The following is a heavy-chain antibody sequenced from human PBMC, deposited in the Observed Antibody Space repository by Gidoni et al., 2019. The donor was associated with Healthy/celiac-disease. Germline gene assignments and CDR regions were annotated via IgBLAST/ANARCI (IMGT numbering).Heavy chain of an antibody. J-gene: IGHJ4*02. CDR3: ARRIAAAELDY. D-gene: IGHD6-13*01. CDR1: YW. V-gene: IGHV5-51*01. CDR2: IYPGDSDT. Sequence: YWIGWVRQMPGKGLEWMGIIYPGDSDTRYSPSFQGQVTISADKSISTAYLQWSSLKASDTAMYYCARRIAAAELDYWGQGTLVTVSS.